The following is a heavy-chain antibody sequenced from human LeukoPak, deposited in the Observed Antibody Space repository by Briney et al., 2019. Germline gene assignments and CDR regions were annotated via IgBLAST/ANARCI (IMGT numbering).Heavy chain of an antibody. CDR2: ISSSSSYI. Sequence: GGSLRLSCAACGFTFSRYSMNWVRQAPGKGLEWVSSISSSSSYIYYADSVKGRFTISRDNAKNSLCLQMNSLRAEDTAVYYCARGDPYGMDVWGKGTTVTVSS. V-gene: IGHV3-21*01. CDR1: GFTFSRYS. J-gene: IGHJ6*04. CDR3: ARGDPYGMDV.